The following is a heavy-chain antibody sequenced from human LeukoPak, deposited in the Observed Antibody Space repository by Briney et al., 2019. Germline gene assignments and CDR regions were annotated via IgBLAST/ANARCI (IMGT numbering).Heavy chain of an antibody. CDR3: ARGYCSGGSCYSVSPWWYFDL. V-gene: IGHV1-2*02. CDR1: GYTFTGYY. J-gene: IGHJ2*01. Sequence: ASVKVSCKASGYTFTGYYMHWVRQAPGQGLEWMGWINPNSGGTNYAQKFQGRVTMTRDTSISTAYMELSRLRSDDTAVYYCARGYCSGGSCYSVSPWWYFDLWGRGTLVTVSS. CDR2: INPNSGGT. D-gene: IGHD2-15*01.